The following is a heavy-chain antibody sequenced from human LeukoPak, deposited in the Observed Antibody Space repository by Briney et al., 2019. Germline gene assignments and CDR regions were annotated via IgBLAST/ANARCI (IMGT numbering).Heavy chain of an antibody. Sequence: ASVKVSCKASGYTFTSYGISWVRQAPGQGLEWMGWISAYNGNTNYAQKLQGRVTMTTDTSTSTAYMELRSLRSDDTAVYYCARAPRSSWYKWFDPWGQGTLVTVSS. J-gene: IGHJ5*02. CDR3: ARAPRSSWYKWFDP. V-gene: IGHV1-18*01. CDR1: GYTFTSYG. CDR2: ISAYNGNT. D-gene: IGHD6-13*01.